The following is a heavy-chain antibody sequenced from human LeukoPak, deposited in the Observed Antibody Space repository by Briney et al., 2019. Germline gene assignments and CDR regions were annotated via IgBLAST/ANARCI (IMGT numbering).Heavy chain of an antibody. D-gene: IGHD5/OR15-5a*01. CDR3: ARGSLH. V-gene: IGHV3-53*01. J-gene: IGHJ4*02. CDR2: LYSGSST. Sequence: GGSLRLSCAASGFSVSTNYMNWVRQAPGKGLEWVSILYSGSSTYYADSVEGRFIVSRDSSKNTLSLQMNSLRAEDTAVYYCARGSLHWGQGTLVTVSS. CDR1: GFSVSTNY.